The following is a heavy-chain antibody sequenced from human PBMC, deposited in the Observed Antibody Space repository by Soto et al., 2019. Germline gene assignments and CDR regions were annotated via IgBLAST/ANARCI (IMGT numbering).Heavy chain of an antibody. CDR1: GFTFSDHY. D-gene: IGHD1-26*01. J-gene: IGHJ6*01. CDR2: SRNRVNSHTT. Sequence: EVQLVESGGGLVQPGGSLRLSCAASGFTFSDHYMDWVRQAPGKGLEWVARSRNRVNSHTTEYAASVKGTFTISRDESKSPLYPQMNSLKIEDTAVYYCTRGLLGGAPSYTFHGMDVWGQGTTVTVSS. CDR3: TRGLLGGAPSYTFHGMDV. V-gene: IGHV3-72*01.